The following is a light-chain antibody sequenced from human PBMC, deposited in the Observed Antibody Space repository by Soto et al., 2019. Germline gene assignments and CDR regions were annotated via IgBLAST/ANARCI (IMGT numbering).Light chain of an antibody. CDR3: QQLNSYPLT. CDR1: QGISSY. CDR2: ASS. V-gene: IGKV1-9*01. Sequence: DIQLTQSQSFLSASVGDRVTITCRASQGISSYLAWYQQKTGKAPRLLIYASSTLQSGFPSRFSGSGSGTEFTLTISRLQPEDFATYYSQQLNSYPLTFSGGTNVEIK. J-gene: IGKJ4*01.